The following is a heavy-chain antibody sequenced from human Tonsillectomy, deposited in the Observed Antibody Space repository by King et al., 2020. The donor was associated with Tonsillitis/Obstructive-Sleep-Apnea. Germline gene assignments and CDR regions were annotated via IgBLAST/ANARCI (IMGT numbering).Heavy chain of an antibody. J-gene: IGHJ3*02. CDR1: GGSFSGYY. CDR2: INHSGST. V-gene: IGHV4-34*01. D-gene: IGHD2-15*01. Sequence: VQLPQWGAGLLKPSETLSLPCAVYGGSFSGYYWSWIRQPPGKGLEWIGEINHSGSTNYNPSLKNRVTISLDTSKNQFSLKLSSVTAADTAVYYCARQHIVVVVAADAFDIWGQGTMVTVSS. CDR3: ARQHIVVVVAADAFDI.